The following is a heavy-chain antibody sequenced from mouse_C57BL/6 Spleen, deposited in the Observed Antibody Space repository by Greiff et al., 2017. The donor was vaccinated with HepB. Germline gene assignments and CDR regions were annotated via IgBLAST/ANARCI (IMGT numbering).Heavy chain of an antibody. D-gene: IGHD2-5*01. J-gene: IGHJ3*01. CDR2: ISSGGDYI. Sequence: EVKLMESGEGLVKPGGSLKLSCAASGFTFSSYAMSWVRQTPEKRLEWVAYISSGGDYIYYADTVKGRFTISRDNARNTLYLQMSSLKSEDTAMYYCTRDPLYSNYVGFAYWGQGTLVTVSA. CDR3: TRDPLYSNYVGFAY. V-gene: IGHV5-9-1*02. CDR1: GFTFSSYA.